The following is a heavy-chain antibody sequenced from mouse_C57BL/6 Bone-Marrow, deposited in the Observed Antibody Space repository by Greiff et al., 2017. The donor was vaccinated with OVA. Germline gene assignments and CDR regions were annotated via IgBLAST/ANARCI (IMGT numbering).Heavy chain of an antibody. D-gene: IGHD2-4*01. CDR1: GFTFSSYA. CDR3: ARVYDYDGAY. Sequence: EVHLVESGGGLVKPGGSLKLSCAASGFTFSSYAMSWVRQTPEKRLEWVATISDGGSYTYYPDNVKGRFTISRDNAKNNLYLQMSHLKSEDTAMYYCARVYDYDGAYWGQGTLVTVSA. J-gene: IGHJ3*01. CDR2: ISDGGSYT. V-gene: IGHV5-4*01.